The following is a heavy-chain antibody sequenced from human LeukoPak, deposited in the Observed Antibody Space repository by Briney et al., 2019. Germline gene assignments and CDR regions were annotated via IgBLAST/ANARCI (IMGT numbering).Heavy chain of an antibody. V-gene: IGHV1-69*05. CDR1: GGTFSSYA. CDR2: IIPIFGTA. CDR3: ARDYYDSSGYYPFDY. J-gene: IGHJ4*02. D-gene: IGHD3-22*01. Sequence: SVKVSCKASGGTFSSYAISWERQAPGQGLEWMGRIIPIFGTANYAQKFQGRVTITTDESTSTAYMELSSLRSEDTAVYYCARDYYDSSGYYPFDYWGQGTLVTVSS.